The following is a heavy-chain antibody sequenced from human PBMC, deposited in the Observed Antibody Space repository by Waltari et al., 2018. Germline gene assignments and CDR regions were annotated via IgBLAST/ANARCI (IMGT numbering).Heavy chain of an antibody. Sequence: QVQLVESGGGVVQPGRSLRLPCAASGFTFSRYGMHWVRQAPGKGLEWVAVIWYDGSNKYYADSVKGRFTISRDNSKNTLYLQMNSLRAEDTAVYYCARGRSGQWSPRSDYWGQGTLVTVSS. CDR3: ARGRSGQWSPRSDY. V-gene: IGHV3-33*01. D-gene: IGHD6-19*01. J-gene: IGHJ4*02. CDR1: GFTFSRYG. CDR2: IWYDGSNK.